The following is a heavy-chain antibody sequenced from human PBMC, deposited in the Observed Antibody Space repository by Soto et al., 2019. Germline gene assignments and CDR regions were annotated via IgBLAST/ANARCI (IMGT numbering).Heavy chain of an antibody. D-gene: IGHD4-4*01. CDR3: AKTLYSHDYYYGMDL. Sequence: QVQLVESGGGVVQPGRSLRLSCAASGFTFSTYGMHWVRRAPGKGLEWVAVISYDASKKYYADSVRGRFTISRDNSKNTLYLQMNSLRAEDTAVYYCAKTLYSHDYYYGMDLWGQGTTVTVSS. CDR2: ISYDASKK. CDR1: GFTFSTYG. J-gene: IGHJ6*02. V-gene: IGHV3-30*18.